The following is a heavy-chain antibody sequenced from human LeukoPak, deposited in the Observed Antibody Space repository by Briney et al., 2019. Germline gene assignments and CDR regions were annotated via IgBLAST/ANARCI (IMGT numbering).Heavy chain of an antibody. Sequence: GGSLRLSCVGSGFSFNMYGLMWVRQVPGKGLEWVSTISPSGSNTHHADSVTGRFTISRDNSKNTVSLQMTSLRAEDTAVYYCGRSRRINASLYYYIDVWGKGTTVTVSS. J-gene: IGHJ6*03. CDR1: GFSFNMYG. CDR2: ISPSGSNT. CDR3: GRSRRINASLYYYIDV. D-gene: IGHD2-15*01. V-gene: IGHV3-23*01.